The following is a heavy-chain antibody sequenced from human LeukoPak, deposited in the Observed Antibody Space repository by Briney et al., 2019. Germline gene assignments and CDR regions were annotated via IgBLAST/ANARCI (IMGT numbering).Heavy chain of an antibody. CDR2: ISAYTGHT. J-gene: IGHJ3*02. CDR3: ACTVGADIPDAFDI. CDR1: GYTFTSYG. D-gene: IGHD1-26*01. Sequence: ASVKVSCKASGYTFTSYGISWVRQAPGQGLEWMGWISAYTGHTSYAQKLQGRVTMTTDTSTSTAYMELRSLRSDDTAVYYCACTVGADIPDAFDIWGQGTMVTVSS. V-gene: IGHV1-18*01.